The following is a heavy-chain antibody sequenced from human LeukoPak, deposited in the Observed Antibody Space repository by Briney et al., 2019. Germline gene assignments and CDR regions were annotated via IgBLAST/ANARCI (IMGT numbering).Heavy chain of an antibody. Sequence: SETLSLTCTVSGGSISSDYWSWIRQPAGKGLEWIGRIYTSGSINYNPSLKSRVTMSVDTSKNQFSLKLSSVTAADTAVYYCAKDAATLTTVTTYFDYWGQGTLVTVSS. CDR3: AKDAATLTTVTTYFDY. J-gene: IGHJ4*02. V-gene: IGHV4-4*07. CDR2: IYTSGSI. D-gene: IGHD4-17*01. CDR1: GGSISSDY.